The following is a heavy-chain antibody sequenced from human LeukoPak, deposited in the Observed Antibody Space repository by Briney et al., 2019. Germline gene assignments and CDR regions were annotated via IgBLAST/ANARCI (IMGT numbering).Heavy chain of an antibody. CDR3: ARDKYYGSGSWAYGMDV. D-gene: IGHD3-10*01. CDR2: IYYSGST. CDR1: GGYISSGGYY. J-gene: IGHJ6*02. V-gene: IGHV4-31*03. Sequence: SETLSLTCTVSGGYISSGGYYWSWIRQHPGKGLEWIGYIYYSGSTYYNPSLKSRVTISVDTSKNQFSLKLSSVTAADTAVYYCARDKYYGSGSWAYGMDVWGQGTTVTVSS.